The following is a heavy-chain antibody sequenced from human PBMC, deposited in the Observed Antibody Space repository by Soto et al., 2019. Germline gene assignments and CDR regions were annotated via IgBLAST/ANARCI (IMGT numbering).Heavy chain of an antibody. CDR1: GFTVSSAF. CDR3: TRDPVTTSGYGMDV. D-gene: IGHD2-2*01. V-gene: IGHV3-53*01. Sequence: GGSLRLFCAASGFTVSSAFMSWVRQAPGKGLEWVSVIYTGTTTYYADSVKGRFTISRDDSKNTVYLQMNSLRAEDTAVYYCTRDPVTTSGYGMDVWGQGTTVTVSS. J-gene: IGHJ6*02. CDR2: IYTGTTT.